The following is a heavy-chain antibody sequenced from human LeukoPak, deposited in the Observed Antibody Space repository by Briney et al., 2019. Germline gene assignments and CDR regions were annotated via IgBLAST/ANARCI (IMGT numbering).Heavy chain of an antibody. D-gene: IGHD3-3*02. CDR3: ARAFHGAFDI. J-gene: IGHJ3*02. V-gene: IGHV3-48*03. CDR2: ISSSGSTI. CDR1: GFTFSSYE. Sequence: GGSLRLSCAASGFTFSSYEMNWVRQAPGKGLEWVSYISSSGSTIYYVDSVKGRFTISRDNAKNSLYLQMNSLRAEDTAVYYCARAFHGAFDIWGQGTMVTVSS.